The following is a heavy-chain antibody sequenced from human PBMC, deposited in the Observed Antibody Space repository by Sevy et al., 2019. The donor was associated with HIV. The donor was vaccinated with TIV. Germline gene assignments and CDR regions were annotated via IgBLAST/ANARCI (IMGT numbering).Heavy chain of an antibody. CDR2: IYYSGSS. CDR1: GGSVSSGSYY. Sequence: SETLSLTCTVSGGSVSSGSYYWSWIRQPPGKGLEWIGYIYYSGSSNCNPSLKSRVTISVDTSKNQFSLKLGSVTAADAGVYYCARGGVVAAVVDSWGQGTLVTVSS. D-gene: IGHD2-15*01. V-gene: IGHV4-61*01. CDR3: ARGGVVAAVVDS. J-gene: IGHJ5*01.